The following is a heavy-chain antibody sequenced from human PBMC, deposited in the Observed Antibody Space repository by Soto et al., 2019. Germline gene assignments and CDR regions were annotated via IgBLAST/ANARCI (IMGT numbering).Heavy chain of an antibody. CDR1: GFTFSNAW. V-gene: IGHV3-15*01. Sequence: EVQLVESGGGLVKPGGSLRLSCAASGFTFSNAWMSWVRQAPGKGLEWVGRIKSKTDGGTTDYAAPVKGRFTISRDDSKNTLYLQMNSLKTEDTAVYYCTTNQWLVHRGDYWGQGTLVTVSS. J-gene: IGHJ4*02. CDR3: TTNQWLVHRGDY. D-gene: IGHD6-19*01. CDR2: IKSKTDGGTT.